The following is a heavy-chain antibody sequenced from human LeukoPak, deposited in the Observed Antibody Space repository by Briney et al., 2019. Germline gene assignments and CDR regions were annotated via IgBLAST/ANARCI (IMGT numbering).Heavy chain of an antibody. CDR1: GFTFSSYA. Sequence: GGSLRLSCAASGFTFSSYAMSWVRQAPGKGLEWVSYISSSGSTIYYADSVKGRFTISRDNAKNSLYLQMNSLRAEDTAVYYCARGKVRGVIITPFDYWGQGTLVTVSS. CDR3: ARGKVRGVIITPFDY. D-gene: IGHD3-10*01. J-gene: IGHJ4*02. CDR2: ISSSGSTI. V-gene: IGHV3-48*03.